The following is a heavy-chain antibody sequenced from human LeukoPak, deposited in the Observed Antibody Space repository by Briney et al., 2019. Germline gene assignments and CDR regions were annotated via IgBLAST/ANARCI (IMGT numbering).Heavy chain of an antibody. Sequence: GGSLRLSCEASGFTFSTYWMNWVRQAPGKGLEWVANIKQDGSEKYYVDSVRGRFTISRDNAKNSLFLQMNSLRAEDTAVYYCAREPLRREGYWGQGTLVTVSS. CDR3: AREPLRREGY. CDR2: IKQDGSEK. D-gene: IGHD3-10*01. V-gene: IGHV3-7*03. J-gene: IGHJ4*02. CDR1: GFTFSTYW.